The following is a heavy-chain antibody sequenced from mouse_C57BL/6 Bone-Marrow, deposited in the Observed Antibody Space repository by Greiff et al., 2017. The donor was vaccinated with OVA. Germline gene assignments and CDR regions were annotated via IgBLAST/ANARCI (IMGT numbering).Heavy chain of an antibody. J-gene: IGHJ1*03. CDR1: GYTFTSYW. D-gene: IGHD2-12*01. CDR3: ARECYLYWYFDV. V-gene: IGHV1-55*01. CDR2: IYPGSGST. Sequence: VQLQQSGAELVKPGASVKMSCKASGYTFTSYWITWVKQRPGQGLEWIGDIYPGSGSTNYNEKFKSKATLTVDTSSSTAYMQLSSLTSEDSAVYYCARECYLYWYFDVWGTGTTVTVSS.